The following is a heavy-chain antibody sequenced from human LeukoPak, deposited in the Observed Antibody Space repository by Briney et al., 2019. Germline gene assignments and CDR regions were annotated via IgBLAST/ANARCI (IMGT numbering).Heavy chain of an antibody. D-gene: IGHD1-26*01. CDR1: GGSISSSSDY. CDR2: IYYSGST. J-gene: IGHJ4*02. Sequence: SETLSLTCTVSGGSISSSSDYWGWIRQPPGKGLEWIGSIYYSGSTYYNPSLKSRVTISVDTSKNQFSLKLSSVTAADTAVYYCARGIRGSYSSLYYWGQGTLVTVSS. V-gene: IGHV4-39*07. CDR3: ARGIRGSYSSLYY.